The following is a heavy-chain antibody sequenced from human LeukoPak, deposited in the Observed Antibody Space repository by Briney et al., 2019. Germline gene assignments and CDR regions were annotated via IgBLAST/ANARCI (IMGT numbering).Heavy chain of an antibody. V-gene: IGHV4-61*02. Sequence: SQTLSLTCTVSGGSISSGSYYWSWIRQPAGKGLEWIGRIYTSGSTNYNPSLNGRVTISVDTSKNQVSLKLTSVTAADTAVYYCARDTYHYDISGYYRLDYWGQGTLVTVSS. CDR1: GGSISSGSYY. J-gene: IGHJ4*02. CDR2: IYTSGST. CDR3: ARDTYHYDISGYYRLDY. D-gene: IGHD3-22*01.